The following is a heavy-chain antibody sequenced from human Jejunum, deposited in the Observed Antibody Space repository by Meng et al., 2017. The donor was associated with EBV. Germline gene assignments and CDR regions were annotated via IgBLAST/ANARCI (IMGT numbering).Heavy chain of an antibody. CDR1: GASVSSSHW. D-gene: IGHD5-12*01. J-gene: IGHJ5*02. V-gene: IGHV4-4*02. CDR3: ATSMSGYSYGYS. Sequence: VQVPRAGPGPVQPSGTLSLPWAVSGASVSSSHWWSWVRQAPGEGLEWIGEIYYTGRTNYNPSLKSRVSMSIDKSKNQFSLNLNSVTVADTAVYYCATSMSGYSYGYSWGQGTLVTVSS. CDR2: IYYTGRT.